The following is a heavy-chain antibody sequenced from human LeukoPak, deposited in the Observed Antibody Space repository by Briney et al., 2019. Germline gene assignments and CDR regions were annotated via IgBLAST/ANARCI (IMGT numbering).Heavy chain of an antibody. D-gene: IGHD5-24*01. J-gene: IGHJ4*02. CDR1: GGSISSNDYY. V-gene: IGHV4-39*07. Sequence: SETLSLTCNVSGGSISSNDYYWGWIRQPPGKGLEWIGSIYHRGITHYTPSLKSRVTISVDTSKNQFSLQLSSVTAADTAVYYCARESWLQYHYFDYWGQGTLVTVSS. CDR2: IYHRGIT. CDR3: ARESWLQYHYFDY.